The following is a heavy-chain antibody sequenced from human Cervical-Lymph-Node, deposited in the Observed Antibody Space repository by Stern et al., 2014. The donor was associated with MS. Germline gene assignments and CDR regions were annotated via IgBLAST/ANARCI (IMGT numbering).Heavy chain of an antibody. Sequence: QVQLQESGPGLVRPSGTLSLTCGVSGDSISGSTDWWIGKVHHRGTTNYTPPLKSRVTISVDTANNQFSLNLNSVTAADTADYYCARVKWYFDLWGRGTLVTVSS. D-gene: IGHD2-21*01. J-gene: IGHJ2*01. V-gene: IGHV4-4*02. CDR1: GDSISGST. CDR3: ARVKWYFDL. CDR2: VHHRGTT.